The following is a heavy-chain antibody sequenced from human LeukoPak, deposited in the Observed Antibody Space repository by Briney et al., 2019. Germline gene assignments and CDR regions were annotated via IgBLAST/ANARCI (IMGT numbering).Heavy chain of an antibody. CDR3: ARLVYDSSGYYALEAYYFDY. Sequence: GESLQISCKGSGYSFTSYWIGWVRQMPGKGLEWMGIIYPGDSDTRYGPSFQGQVTISADKSISTAYLQWSSLKASDTAMYYCARLVYDSSGYYALEAYYFDYWGQGTLVTVSS. J-gene: IGHJ4*02. V-gene: IGHV5-51*01. D-gene: IGHD3-22*01. CDR2: IYPGDSDT. CDR1: GYSFTSYW.